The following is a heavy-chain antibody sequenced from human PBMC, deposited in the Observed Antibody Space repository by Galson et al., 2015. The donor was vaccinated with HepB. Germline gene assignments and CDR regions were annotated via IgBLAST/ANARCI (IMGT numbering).Heavy chain of an antibody. CDR2: IYSGGST. CDR3: ARDPNYYGSGNVLRGY. V-gene: IGHV3-66*01. Sequence: SLRLSCAASGFTVSSNYMSWVRQAPGKGLEWVSVIYSGGSTYYADSVKGRFTISRDNSKNTLYLQMNSLRAEDTAVYYCARDPNYYGSGNVLRGYWGQGTLVTVSS. CDR1: GFTVSSNY. J-gene: IGHJ4*02. D-gene: IGHD3-10*01.